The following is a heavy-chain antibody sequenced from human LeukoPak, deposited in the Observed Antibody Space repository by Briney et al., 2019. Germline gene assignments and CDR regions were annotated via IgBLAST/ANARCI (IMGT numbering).Heavy chain of an antibody. D-gene: IGHD2-15*01. J-gene: IGHJ4*02. CDR3: ARDSGEYYFDY. V-gene: IGHV1-3*01. CDR1: GYTFTSYA. CDR2: INAGSGNT. Sequence: ASVKVSCKASGYTFTSYAMRWVRQAPGQRLEWMGWINAGSGNTKYSQNFQGRVTISRDTSASTAYMELSSLTSEDTAVYYCARDSGEYYFDYWGQGTLVTVPS.